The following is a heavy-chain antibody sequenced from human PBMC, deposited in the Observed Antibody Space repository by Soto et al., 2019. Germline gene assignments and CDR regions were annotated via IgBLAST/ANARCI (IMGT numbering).Heavy chain of an antibody. CDR3: ASSSVANCGAVIIPYYFDW. CDR1: GVSVNSSTW. Sequence: PSETLSLTCAVSGVSVNSSTWWSWGRQPPGKGLEGIAESYHSGSVIYNPSFRSRVILAIDRSKNQFYLTLTSVTAADTTVYFCASSSVANCGAVIIPYYFDWWGPATLVTVSS. V-gene: IGHV4-4*02. CDR2: SYHSGSV. J-gene: IGHJ4*02. D-gene: IGHD3-3*01.